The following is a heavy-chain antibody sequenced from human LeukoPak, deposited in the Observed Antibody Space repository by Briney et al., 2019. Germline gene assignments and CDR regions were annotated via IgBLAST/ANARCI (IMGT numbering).Heavy chain of an antibody. CDR2: IKQDGSEK. Sequence: GGSLRLSCAASGFTFSSYWMSWVRQAPGKGLEWVANIKQDGSEKYYVDSVKGRFTISRDNPQNSLYLQMYNLRVEDTAVYYCATHPGDHWFGYLQLWGQGTLVTVSS. CDR3: ATHPGDHWFGYLQL. CDR1: GFTFSSYW. D-gene: IGHD3-10*01. V-gene: IGHV3-7*01. J-gene: IGHJ4*02.